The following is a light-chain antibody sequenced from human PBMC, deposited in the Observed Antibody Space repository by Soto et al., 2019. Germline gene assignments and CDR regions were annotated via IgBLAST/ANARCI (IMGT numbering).Light chain of an antibody. CDR3: QQSSNWPLT. V-gene: IGKV3-15*01. Sequence: EIVMTQSPATLSVSPGERATLSCRASQSVSSNLAWYQQKPGQAPRLLIYGASTRATGIPARISGSGSGTEFTLTISSLQSEDFAVYYFQQSSNWPLTFGGGTKVEIK. CDR2: GAS. CDR1: QSVSSN. J-gene: IGKJ4*01.